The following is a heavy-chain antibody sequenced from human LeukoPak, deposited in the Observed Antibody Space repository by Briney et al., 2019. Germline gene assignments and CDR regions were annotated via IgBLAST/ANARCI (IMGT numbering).Heavy chain of an antibody. D-gene: IGHD2-15*01. Sequence: ASVKVSCKASGYTFTDYYMHWVRQAPGQGLEWMGWINPNSGGTNYAQKFQGRVTMTRDTSISTAYMELSRLRSDDTAVYYCARGHGILATGGLIDYWGQGTLVTVSS. V-gene: IGHV1-2*02. CDR1: GYTFTDYY. CDR3: ARGHGILATGGLIDY. J-gene: IGHJ4*02. CDR2: INPNSGGT.